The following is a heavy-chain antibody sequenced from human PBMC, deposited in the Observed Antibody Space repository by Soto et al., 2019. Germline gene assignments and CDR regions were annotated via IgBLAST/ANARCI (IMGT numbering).Heavy chain of an antibody. Sequence: SVKVSCKASGGTFSTFGISWVRQARGQGLEWMGGIIPFFGTARYSQKFEDRITITADESTNTVYMDLRSLTSEDTAIYYCAKSAPMDAGDKYYYDFWGQGALVTVSS. CDR1: GGTFSTFG. CDR2: IIPFFGTA. D-gene: IGHD4-17*01. V-gene: IGHV1-69*13. J-gene: IGHJ4*02. CDR3: AKSAPMDAGDKYYYDF.